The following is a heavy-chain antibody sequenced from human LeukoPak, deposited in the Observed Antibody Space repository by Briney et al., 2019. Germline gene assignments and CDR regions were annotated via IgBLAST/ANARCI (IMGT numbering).Heavy chain of an antibody. CDR3: ARNGYYSVHY. D-gene: IGHD4-17*01. V-gene: IGHV4-4*02. CDR1: GGSISSNW. CDR2: IYHSGST. J-gene: IGHJ4*02. Sequence: SETLSLTCVDSGGSISSNWWSWVRQPPGKGLEWIGEIYHSGSTTYNPSLKSRVTISVDKSKSQFSLKLSSVTAADTAVYYCARNGYYSVHYWGPGTLVTVSS.